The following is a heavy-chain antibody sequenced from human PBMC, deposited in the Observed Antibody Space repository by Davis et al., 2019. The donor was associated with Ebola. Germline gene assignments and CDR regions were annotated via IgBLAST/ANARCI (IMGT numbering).Heavy chain of an antibody. Sequence: GESLKISCTASGFTFGDYTISWVRQAPGKGLEWVAVIWYDGSNKYYADSVKGRFTISRDNSKNTLYLQMNSLRAEDTAVYYCARDLSIAARTPGYWGQGTLVTVSS. J-gene: IGHJ4*02. V-gene: IGHV3-33*01. D-gene: IGHD6-6*01. CDR3: ARDLSIAARTPGY. CDR1: GFTFGDYT. CDR2: IWYDGSNK.